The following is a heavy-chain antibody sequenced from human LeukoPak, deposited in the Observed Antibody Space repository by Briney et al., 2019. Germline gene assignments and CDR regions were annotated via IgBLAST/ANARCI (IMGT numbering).Heavy chain of an antibody. V-gene: IGHV4-30-4*01. CDR2: IYYSGST. J-gene: IGHJ4*02. Sequence: SQTLSLTCTVSGGSISSGDYYWSWIRQPPGKGLEWIGYIYYSGSTYYNPSLKSRVTISVDTSKNQFSLKLSSVTAADTAVYYCARGGWLRSHFDYWGQGTLVTVSS. CDR1: GGSISSGDYY. CDR3: ARGGWLRSHFDY. D-gene: IGHD5-12*01.